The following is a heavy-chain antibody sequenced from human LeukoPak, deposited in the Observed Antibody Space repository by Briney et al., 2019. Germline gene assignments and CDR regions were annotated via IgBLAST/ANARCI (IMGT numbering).Heavy chain of an antibody. D-gene: IGHD6-13*01. Sequence: SGTLSLTCAVSGGSISSSNWWSWVRQPPGKGLEWIGEIYHSGSTNYNPSLKSRVTISVDTSKNQFSLKLSSVTAADTAVYYCARGKSGSSWYGSAFDIWGQGTMVTVSS. V-gene: IGHV4-4*02. CDR3: ARGKSGSSWYGSAFDI. J-gene: IGHJ3*02. CDR1: GGSISSSNW. CDR2: IYHSGST.